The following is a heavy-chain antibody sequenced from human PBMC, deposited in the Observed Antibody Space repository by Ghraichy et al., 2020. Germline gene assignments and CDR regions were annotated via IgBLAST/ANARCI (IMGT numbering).Heavy chain of an antibody. V-gene: IGHV3-23*01. CDR3: AKSSESYGDARIDY. D-gene: IGHD4-17*01. Sequence: GGSLRLSCAVSGFTFSSYAMSWVRQAPGKGLAWVSVISGNGGRTYYADSVKGRFTISRDNSKNTLYLQMNSLRAEDTAVYYCAKSSESYGDARIDYWGQGTLVTVSS. CDR1: GFTFSSYA. CDR2: ISGNGGRT. J-gene: IGHJ4*02.